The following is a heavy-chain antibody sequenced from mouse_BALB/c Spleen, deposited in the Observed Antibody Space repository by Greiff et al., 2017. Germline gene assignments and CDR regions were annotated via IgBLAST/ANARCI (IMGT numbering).Heavy chain of an antibody. D-gene: IGHD2-2*01. CDR1: GYTFTSYW. J-gene: IGHJ1*01. CDR2: IYPGDGDT. Sequence: QVQLQQSGAELARPGASVKLSCKASGYTFTSYWMQWVKQRPGQGLEWIGAIYPGDGDTRYTQKFKGKATLTADKSSSTAYMQLSSLASEDSAVYYCARCYYGYDGDYWYFDVWGAGTTVTVSS. V-gene: IGHV1-87*01. CDR3: ARCYYGYDGDYWYFDV.